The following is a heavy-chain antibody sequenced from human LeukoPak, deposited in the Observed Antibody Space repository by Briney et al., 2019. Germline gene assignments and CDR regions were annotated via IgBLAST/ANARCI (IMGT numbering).Heavy chain of an antibody. CDR1: GFTFRNYG. V-gene: IGHV3-23*01. Sequence: GGSLRLSCAVSGFTFRNYGMNWVRQAPGTGVEWVSATGGSGEGTYYADSVKGRFTISRDNSKNTLFLQMNSLTAEDTAVYYCAKGTTDYGSGYGMDVWGKGTTVIVSS. J-gene: IGHJ6*04. D-gene: IGHD3-10*01. CDR2: TGGSGEGT. CDR3: AKGTTDYGSGYGMDV.